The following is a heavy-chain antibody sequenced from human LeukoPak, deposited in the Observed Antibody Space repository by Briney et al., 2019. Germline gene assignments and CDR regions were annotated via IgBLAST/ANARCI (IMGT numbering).Heavy chain of an antibody. CDR2: IYHSGST. CDR3: ARDGPDIVVVPAAILPLDY. Sequence: SETLSLTCTVSGYSISSGYYWGWIRQPPGKGLEWIGSIYHSGSTYYNPSLKSRVTTSVDTSKNQFSLKLSSVTAADTAVYYCARDGPDIVVVPAAILPLDYWGQGTLVTVSS. CDR1: GYSISSGYY. J-gene: IGHJ4*02. D-gene: IGHD2-2*02. V-gene: IGHV4-38-2*02.